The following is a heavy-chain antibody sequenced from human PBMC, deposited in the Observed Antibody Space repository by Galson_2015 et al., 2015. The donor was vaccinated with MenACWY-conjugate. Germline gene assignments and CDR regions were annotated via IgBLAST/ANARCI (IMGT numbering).Heavy chain of an antibody. V-gene: IGHV3-23*01. CDR2: ISGSGGST. Sequence: SLRLSCAASGFTYSTYGMSWVRQAPGKGLEWVSSISGSGGSTYYADSVKGRFTVSRDNSKNTLYLQMNSLRAEDTAVYYCAKISGYTSAWYDCWGQGTLVTVSS. D-gene: IGHD6-19*01. CDR1: GFTYSTYG. CDR3: AKISGYTSAWYDC. J-gene: IGHJ5*01.